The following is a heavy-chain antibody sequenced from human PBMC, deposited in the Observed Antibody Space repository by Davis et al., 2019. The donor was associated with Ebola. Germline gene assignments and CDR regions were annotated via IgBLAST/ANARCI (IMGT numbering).Heavy chain of an antibody. Sequence: SVPVSCQASLYTFTSYCIHWVRQAPAHGLEWLGVINASPGNTRYAQKRQGRVTMTRHTSTSTVYMELRSLRSEDTAVYYCEREYDSRGSSFDYWGQGTLVTVSS. V-gene: IGHV1-46*01. CDR2: INASPGNT. D-gene: IGHD3-22*01. J-gene: IGHJ4*02. CDR3: EREYDSRGSSFDY. CDR1: LYTFTSYC.